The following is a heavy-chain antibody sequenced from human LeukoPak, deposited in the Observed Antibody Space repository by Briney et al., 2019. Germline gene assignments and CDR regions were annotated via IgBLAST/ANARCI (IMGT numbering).Heavy chain of an antibody. CDR2: ISAYNGNT. CDR1: GYTFTSYG. D-gene: IGHD2-15*01. Sequence: ASVKVSCKASGYTFTSYGISWVRQVPGQGLEWMGWISAYNGNTNYAQKLQGRVTMTTDTSTSTAYMELRSLRSDDTAVYYCARDYCSGGSCNPLAYYYYGMDVWGQGTTVTVSS. CDR3: ARDYCSGGSCNPLAYYYYGMDV. J-gene: IGHJ6*02. V-gene: IGHV1-18*01.